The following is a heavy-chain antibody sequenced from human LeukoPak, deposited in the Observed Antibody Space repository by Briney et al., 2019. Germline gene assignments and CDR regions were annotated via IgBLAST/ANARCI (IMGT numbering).Heavy chain of an antibody. Sequence: GGSVRLSCAASGFTLSRNYMSWVRQARGKGLEGVSVIYSGGITSYAVPVKGRFTISRDNSQTTLYLQMNSLSAEDTAVYYCARVGGNDYVWGSYRHWGQGTLVTVSS. V-gene: IGHV3-53*01. CDR1: GFTLSRNY. J-gene: IGHJ4*02. CDR3: ARVGGNDYVWGSYRH. CDR2: IYSGGIT. D-gene: IGHD3-16*02.